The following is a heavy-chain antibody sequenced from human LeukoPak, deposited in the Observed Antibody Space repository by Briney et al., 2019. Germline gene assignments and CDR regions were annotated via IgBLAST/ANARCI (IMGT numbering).Heavy chain of an antibody. V-gene: IGHV3-48*03. J-gene: IGHJ4*02. CDR2: INSGGSTL. Sequence: PGGSLRLSCAASGCTFSSYEMNWVRQAPGKGLEWVSYINSGGSTLYYADSVKGRFTISRDNAKNSLYLQMNSLRAEDTAVYYCARIHNLGILAHFDYWGQGTLVTVSS. CDR1: GCTFSSYE. CDR3: ARIHNLGILAHFDY. D-gene: IGHD1-1*01.